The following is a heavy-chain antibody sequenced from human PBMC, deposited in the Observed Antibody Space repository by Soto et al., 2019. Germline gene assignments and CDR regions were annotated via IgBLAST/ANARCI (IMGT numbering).Heavy chain of an antibody. J-gene: IGHJ3*02. CDR1: NYRFSTYW. V-gene: IGHV5-51*01. Sequence: PGESLKISCEGFNYRFSTYWIGWVRQMPGKGLEWMGIIYPGDSDTRYSPSFQGQVTISADKSISTAYLQWSSLKASDTAMFYCARREVIWLDAFDIWGQGTMVTVSS. D-gene: IGHD3-16*01. CDR2: IYPGDSDT. CDR3: ARREVIWLDAFDI.